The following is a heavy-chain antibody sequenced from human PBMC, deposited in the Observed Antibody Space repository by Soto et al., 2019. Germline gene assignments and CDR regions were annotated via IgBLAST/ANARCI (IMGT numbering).Heavy chain of an antibody. V-gene: IGHV2-5*02. Sequence: QITLKESGPTLVKPTQTLTLTCTFSGFSLSTSGVGVAWIRQPPGKALEWLALIYWDDDDRYSPSLKNRVTITKDTSKNQVVLTMTNMEPADTATYFCAHSWDTVTAYYNGLDVWGQGTTVTVSS. CDR3: AHSWDTVTAYYNGLDV. J-gene: IGHJ6*02. CDR1: GFSLSTSGVG. D-gene: IGHD4-17*01. CDR2: IYWDDDD.